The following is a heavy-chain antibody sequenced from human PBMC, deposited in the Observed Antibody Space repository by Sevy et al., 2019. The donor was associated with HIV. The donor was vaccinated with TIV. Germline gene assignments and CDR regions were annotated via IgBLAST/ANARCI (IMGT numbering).Heavy chain of an antibody. Sequence: ASVKVSCKVSGYSVSDLSIHWVRQAPGKGLDWMGGYDPEDGETIYAQKFQGTVTMTEYTSTDTAYMELSSLRSEDTAVYYCATSPDYYDSSRDAFDIWGQGTMVTVSS. CDR3: ATSPDYYDSSRDAFDI. V-gene: IGHV1-24*01. J-gene: IGHJ3*02. D-gene: IGHD3-22*01. CDR2: YDPEDGET. CDR1: GYSVSDLS.